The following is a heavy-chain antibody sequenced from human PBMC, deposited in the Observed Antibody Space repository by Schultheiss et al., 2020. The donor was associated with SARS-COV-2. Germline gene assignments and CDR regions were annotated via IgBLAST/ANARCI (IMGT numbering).Heavy chain of an antibody. J-gene: IGHJ4*02. CDR3: ARDLGYGDYEDY. CDR1: GFSVSSTY. V-gene: IGHV3-53*01. Sequence: GGSLRLSCAASGFSVSSTYINWVRQPPGKGLEWVSVIYSGGSTYYADSVKGRFTISRDNSKNTLYLQMNSLRAEDTAVYYCARDLGYGDYEDYWGQGTLVTVSS. CDR2: IYSGGST. D-gene: IGHD4-17*01.